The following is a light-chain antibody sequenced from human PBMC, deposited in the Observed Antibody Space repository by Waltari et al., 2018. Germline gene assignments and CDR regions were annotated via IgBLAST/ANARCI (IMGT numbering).Light chain of an antibody. V-gene: IGKV3-15*01. CDR3: QQYNNWPLT. J-gene: IGKJ4*01. CDR1: QSVTNN. Sequence: EIVMTQSPATLSLSPGERATLSCRASQSVTNNLAWYQQKPGQAPRLLIYRASTRATSIPARISGSGSGTEFTLTISSLQSEDFAFYYCQQYNNWPLTFGGGTRWRS. CDR2: RAS.